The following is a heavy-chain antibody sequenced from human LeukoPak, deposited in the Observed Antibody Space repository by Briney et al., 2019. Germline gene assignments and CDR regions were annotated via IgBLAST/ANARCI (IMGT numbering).Heavy chain of an antibody. V-gene: IGHV1-8*03. CDR3: ARGRGSRSWYRRFDY. CDR1: GYTFTSYD. D-gene: IGHD6-13*01. CDR2: MNPNSGNT. Sequence: ASVKVSCKASGYTFTSYDINWVRQATGQGLEWMGWMNPNSGNTGYAQKFQGRVTITRNTSISTAYMELSSLRSEDTAVYYCARGRGSRSWYRRFDYWGQGTLVIVSS. J-gene: IGHJ4*02.